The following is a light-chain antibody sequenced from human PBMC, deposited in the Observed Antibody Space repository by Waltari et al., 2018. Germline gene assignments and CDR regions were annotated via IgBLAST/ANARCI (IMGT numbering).Light chain of an antibody. CDR1: RTISSN. Sequence: ETVMTQSPATLSGSPGERATLYCRTSRTISSNLAWYQQKPGQAPRLLIYGASIRATGVPARFSGSGSGTQFTLTIHSLQSEDFAVYYCQQYNNWPPWTFGQGTKVEIK. V-gene: IGKV3-15*01. CDR3: QQYNNWPPWT. J-gene: IGKJ1*01. CDR2: GAS.